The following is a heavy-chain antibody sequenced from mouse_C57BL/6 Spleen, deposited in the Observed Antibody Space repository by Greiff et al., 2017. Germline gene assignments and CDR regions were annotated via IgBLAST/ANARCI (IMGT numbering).Heavy chain of an antibody. D-gene: IGHD4-1*01. J-gene: IGHJ4*01. CDR1: GYTFTSYW. V-gene: IGHV1-50*01. Sequence: QVQLKQPGAELVKPGASVKLSCKASGYTFTSYWMQWVKQRPGQGLEWIGEIDPSDSYTNYNQKFKGKATLTVDTSSSTAYMQLSSLTSEDSAVYYCARWVTGTRAMDYWGQGTSVTVSS. CDR2: IDPSDSYT. CDR3: ARWVTGTRAMDY.